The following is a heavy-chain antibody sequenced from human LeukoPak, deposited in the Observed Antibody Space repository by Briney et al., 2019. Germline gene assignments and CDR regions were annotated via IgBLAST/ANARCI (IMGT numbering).Heavy chain of an antibody. CDR3: ARVVVVGYYYYMDV. D-gene: IGHD2-21*01. Sequence: SETLSLTCTVSGGSISSYYWSWNRQPAGKGLEWIGRIYTSGSTNYNPSLKSRVTISVDTSKNQFSLKLSSVTAADTAVYYCARVVVVGYYYYMDVWGKGTTVTVSS. J-gene: IGHJ6*03. CDR1: GGSISSYY. CDR2: IYTSGST. V-gene: IGHV4-4*07.